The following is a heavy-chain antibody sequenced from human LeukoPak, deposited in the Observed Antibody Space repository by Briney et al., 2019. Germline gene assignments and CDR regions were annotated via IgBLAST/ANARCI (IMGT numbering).Heavy chain of an antibody. CDR1: GFTFSSYE. CDR3: ARSYDYVWGSYFGDAFDI. Sequence: PGGSLRLSCAASGFTFSSYEMNWVRQAPGKGLEWVSYISSSGSTIYYADSVKGRFTISRDNSKNTLYLQMNSLRAEDTAVYYCARSYDYVWGSYFGDAFDIWGQGTMVTVSS. V-gene: IGHV3-48*03. J-gene: IGHJ3*02. CDR2: ISSSGSTI. D-gene: IGHD3-16*01.